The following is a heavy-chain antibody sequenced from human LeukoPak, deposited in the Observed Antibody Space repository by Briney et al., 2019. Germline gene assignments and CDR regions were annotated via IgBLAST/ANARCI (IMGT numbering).Heavy chain of an antibody. Sequence: ASVKVSCKASGYTFTGYYMHWVRQAPGQGLEWMGWMNPNSGNTGYAQKFQGRVTMTRNTSISTAYMELSSLRSEDTAVYYCARGRGWLPQNDYWGQGTLVTVSS. CDR3: ARGRGWLPQNDY. J-gene: IGHJ4*02. CDR1: GYTFTGYY. V-gene: IGHV1-8*02. D-gene: IGHD5-24*01. CDR2: MNPNSGNT.